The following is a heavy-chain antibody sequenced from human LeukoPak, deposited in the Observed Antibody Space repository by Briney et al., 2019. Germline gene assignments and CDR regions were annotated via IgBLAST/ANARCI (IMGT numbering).Heavy chain of an antibody. Sequence: PGGSLRLSCAASGFTFSSHWMYWVSQAPGKGLVWVSRINTDGSSTSYADSVKGRFTISRDNAKNTLHLQMNSLRAEDTAVYYCAREGIDCSSTSCYGGGSDYWGQGTLVTVSS. CDR3: AREGIDCSSTSCYGGGSDY. V-gene: IGHV3-74*01. D-gene: IGHD2-2*01. J-gene: IGHJ4*02. CDR2: INTDGSST. CDR1: GFTFSSHW.